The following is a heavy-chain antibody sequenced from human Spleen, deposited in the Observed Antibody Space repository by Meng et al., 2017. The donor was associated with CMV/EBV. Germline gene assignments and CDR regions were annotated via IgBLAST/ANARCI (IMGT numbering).Heavy chain of an antibody. D-gene: IGHD3-22*01. V-gene: IGHV5-51*01. Sequence: GESLKISCKGSGYTFTSYWIGWVRQMPGKGLEWMGIIYPSDSDTRYSPSFQGQVTISADKSISTAYLQWSSLKASDTAMYYCARPGQDDSSGYYEWGKGTLVTVSS. J-gene: IGHJ4*02. CDR3: ARPGQDDSSGYYE. CDR1: GYTFTSYW. CDR2: IYPSDSDT.